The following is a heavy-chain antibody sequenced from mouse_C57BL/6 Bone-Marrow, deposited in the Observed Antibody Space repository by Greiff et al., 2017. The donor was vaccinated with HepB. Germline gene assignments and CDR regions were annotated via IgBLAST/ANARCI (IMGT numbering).Heavy chain of an antibody. Sequence: VKLQQPGAELVKPGASVKLSCKASGYTFTSYWMHWVKQRPGQGLEWIGMIHPNSGSTNYNEKFKSKATLTVDNSSSTAYMQLSSLTSEDSAVYYCARLGRYYFDYWGQGTTLTVSS. CDR3: ARLGRYYFDY. CDR1: GYTFTSYW. CDR2: IHPNSGST. J-gene: IGHJ2*01. V-gene: IGHV1-64*01.